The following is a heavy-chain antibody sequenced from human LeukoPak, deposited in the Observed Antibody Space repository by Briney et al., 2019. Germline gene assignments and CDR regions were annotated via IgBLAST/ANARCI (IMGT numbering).Heavy chain of an antibody. V-gene: IGHV4-39*02. CDR2: IFYSGKT. Sequence: PSEALSLTCTVSNGSMTSDSYYWAWVRQPPGKGLEWIGTIFYSGKTYYSASLKSRVTVSLDTSKKNFSLRLSSVTAADTAVYYCARLWIVATWFDAWGQGALVTVSS. J-gene: IGHJ5*02. CDR3: ARLWIVATWFDA. CDR1: NGSMTSDSYY. D-gene: IGHD2-2*03.